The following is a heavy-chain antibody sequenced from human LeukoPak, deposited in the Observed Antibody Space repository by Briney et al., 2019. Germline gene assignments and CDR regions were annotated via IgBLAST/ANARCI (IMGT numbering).Heavy chain of an antibody. CDR1: GGSFSGYY. CDR3: ARGSGAFDI. V-gene: IGHV4-34*01. CDR2: INHSGST. J-gene: IGHJ3*02. Sequence: PSETLSLTCAVYGGSFSGYYWSWIRQPPGKGLEWIGEINHSGSTNYNPSLKSRVTISVDTSKNQFSLELSSVTAADTAVYYCARGSGAFDIWGQGTMVTVSS.